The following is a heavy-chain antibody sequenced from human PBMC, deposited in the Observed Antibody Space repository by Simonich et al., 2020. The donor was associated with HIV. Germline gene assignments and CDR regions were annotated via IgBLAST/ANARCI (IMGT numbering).Heavy chain of an antibody. CDR2: INHSGNT. Sequence: QVQLQQWGAGLLKPSETLSLTCAVYGGSFSGYYWSGIRQPPGKGLGWIGEINHSGNTTHTPASRSGVTISVDTSKNHFALKLSSVTAADTAVYYCASLDPMYYYDSSGYFDDAFDIWGQGTMVTVSS. CDR1: GGSFSGYY. CDR3: ASLDPMYYYDSSGYFDDAFDI. J-gene: IGHJ3*02. V-gene: IGHV4-34*01. D-gene: IGHD3-22*01.